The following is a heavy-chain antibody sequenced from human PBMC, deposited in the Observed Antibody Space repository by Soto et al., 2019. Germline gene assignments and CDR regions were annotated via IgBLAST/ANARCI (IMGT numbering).Heavy chain of an antibody. V-gene: IGHV3-66*01. CDR3: ARIQLGYDAFDI. Sequence: GGSLRLSCAASGFTVSSKYMTWVRQAPGKGLEWVSLIQSGGTTYYADSVKGRFTISRDTSENTLHLQMDSLRVEDTAVYYCARIQLGYDAFDIWGQGTMVTVSS. J-gene: IGHJ3*02. CDR2: IQSGGTT. D-gene: IGHD6-6*01. CDR1: GFTVSSKY.